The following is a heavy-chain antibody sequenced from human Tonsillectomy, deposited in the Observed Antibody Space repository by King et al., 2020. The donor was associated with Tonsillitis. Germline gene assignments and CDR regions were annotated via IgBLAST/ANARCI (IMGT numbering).Heavy chain of an antibody. Sequence: PLQESGPGLVKPSQTLSLTCSVSGASISSGSYYWSWIRQPAGKGLEWIGRIYTSGRTDYNPSLESRVTMSTDTSRNQFSLKLSSVTAADTAVYYCARGGDLSTGGSLFDPWGQGTLVTVSS. CDR3: ARGGDLSTGGSLFDP. J-gene: IGHJ5*02. CDR1: GASISSGSYY. D-gene: IGHD3-9*01. V-gene: IGHV4-61*02. CDR2: IYTSGRT.